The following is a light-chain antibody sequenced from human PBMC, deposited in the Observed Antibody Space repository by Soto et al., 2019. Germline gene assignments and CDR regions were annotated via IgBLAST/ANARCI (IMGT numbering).Light chain of an antibody. Sequence: EIVLTQSPATLSLSPGERATLSCRASQSVSNNYLAWYQQKPGQAPRLLIYGASNRATGIPARFSGSGSGTDFTLTISGLEPADLGVYYCQQRHNWPITFGQGTRLEIK. V-gene: IGKV3-11*01. CDR1: QSVSNNY. CDR2: GAS. J-gene: IGKJ5*01. CDR3: QQRHNWPIT.